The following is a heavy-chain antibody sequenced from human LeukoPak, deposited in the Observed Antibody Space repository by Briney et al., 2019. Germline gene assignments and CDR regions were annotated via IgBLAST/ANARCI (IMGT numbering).Heavy chain of an antibody. CDR1: GFTFSSYS. Sequence: PGGSLRLSCAASGFTFSSYSMNWVRQAPGKGLEWVSYISSSSSTIYYADSVKGRFTISRDNSKYTLYLQMNGLRAEDTAVYYCFESGSYAFDIWGQGTMVTVSS. J-gene: IGHJ3*02. D-gene: IGHD1-26*01. CDR3: FESGSYAFDI. V-gene: IGHV3-48*01. CDR2: ISSSSSTI.